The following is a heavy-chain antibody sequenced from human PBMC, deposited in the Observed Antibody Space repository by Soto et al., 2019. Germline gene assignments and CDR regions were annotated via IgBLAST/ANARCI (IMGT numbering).Heavy chain of an antibody. CDR2: LYWDNDK. D-gene: IGHD3-3*01. CDR1: GFSLTTSGVG. V-gene: IGHV2-5*02. J-gene: IGHJ4*02. CDR3: AHRVLRTVFGLVTTTAIYFDF. Sequence: QITLNESGPTQVKPRQTLTLTCTFSGFSLTTSGVGVGWIRQSPGKAPEWRALLYWDNDKRYSPSLKSRLTITKDTSKNQVVLTMDDLDPADTATYYCAHRVLRTVFGLVTTTAIYFDFWGQGTPVAVSS.